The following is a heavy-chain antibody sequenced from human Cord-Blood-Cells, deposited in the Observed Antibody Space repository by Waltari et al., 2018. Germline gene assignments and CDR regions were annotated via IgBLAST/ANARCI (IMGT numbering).Heavy chain of an antibody. Sequence: EVQLVESGGGLVQPGGSLRLSCAASGFTFSSYWMSWVRQATGKGLEWVANIKQDGSEKYYVDSVKGRFTISRDNAKNSLYLQMNSLRAEDTAVYYCARALGGWYFDLWGRGTLVTVSS. CDR3: ARALGGWYFDL. V-gene: IGHV3-7*01. CDR1: GFTFSSYW. CDR2: IKQDGSEK. D-gene: IGHD3-16*01. J-gene: IGHJ2*01.